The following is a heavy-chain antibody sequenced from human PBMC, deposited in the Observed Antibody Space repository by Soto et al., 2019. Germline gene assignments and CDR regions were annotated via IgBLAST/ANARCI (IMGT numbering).Heavy chain of an antibody. V-gene: IGHV3-30*18. CDR2: ISYDESNK. Sequence: PGGSLRLSCTVSGFIFSSYGMHWVRQAPGKGLEWVAVISYDESNKYYADSVKGRFTISRDNSKNTLYLQMNSLRAEDAAVYYCAKDEGIVAFSANAFDIWGQGTMVTVSS. J-gene: IGHJ3*02. CDR1: GFIFSSYG. D-gene: IGHD2-21*01. CDR3: AKDEGIVAFSANAFDI.